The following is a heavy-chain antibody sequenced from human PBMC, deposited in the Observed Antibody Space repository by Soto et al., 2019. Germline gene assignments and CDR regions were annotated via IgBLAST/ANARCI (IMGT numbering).Heavy chain of an antibody. Sequence: QVQLQESVPGLLKPSDTLSLTCGVSGSAISSSNWWGWIRQPPGQGLEWIGYIFSTGSTYYNPSLSSRVTMSVDESNNQFSLRLNSVTAVDTAVYYCASKPNSLYYFDFWGHGTLVTVAS. D-gene: IGHD5-18*01. CDR2: IFSTGST. V-gene: IGHV4-28*01. CDR1: GSAISSSNW. CDR3: ASKPNSLYYFDF. J-gene: IGHJ4*01.